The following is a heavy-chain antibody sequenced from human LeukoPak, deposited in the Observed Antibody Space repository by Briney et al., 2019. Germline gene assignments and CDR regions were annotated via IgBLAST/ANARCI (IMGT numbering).Heavy chain of an antibody. Sequence: SETLSLTCTVSGGSIIGYYWNWIRQPPGKGLDWIGYIYHSGSTNYNPSLKSRVAISVDTSKTQISLKLRAVTAADTAVYYCARSRVWSDYWGYFDYWGQGTLVTVSS. D-gene: IGHD3-3*01. CDR2: IYHSGST. J-gene: IGHJ4*02. CDR3: ARSRVWSDYWGYFDY. CDR1: GGSIIGYY. V-gene: IGHV4-59*01.